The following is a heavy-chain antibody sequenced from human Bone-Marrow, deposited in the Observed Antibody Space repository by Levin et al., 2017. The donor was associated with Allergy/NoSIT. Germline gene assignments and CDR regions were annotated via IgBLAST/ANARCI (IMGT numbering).Heavy chain of an antibody. Sequence: GGSLRLSCAASGFTVSSNYMSWVRQAPGKGLEWVSVIYSGGSTYYADSVKGRFTISRDNSKNTLYLQMNSLRAEDTAVYYCARSTRYYDILTGYYLQYYFDYWGQGTLVTVSS. CDR3: ARSTRYYDILTGYYLQYYFDY. V-gene: IGHV3-66*02. CDR2: IYSGGST. CDR1: GFTVSSNY. D-gene: IGHD3-9*01. J-gene: IGHJ4*02.